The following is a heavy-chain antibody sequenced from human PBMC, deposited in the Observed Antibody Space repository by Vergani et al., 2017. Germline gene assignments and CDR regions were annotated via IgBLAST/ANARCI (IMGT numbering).Heavy chain of an antibody. CDR1: GLTFSSYG. Sequence: QAQLVESGGGVVQPGRSLRLSCSASGLTFSSYGMHWVRQAPGKGLEWVAAIWNDGSNKYYADSVKGRFTISRDNSKNTLYLQMNSLRAEDTAVYYCATYPGLEGGYWGQGSLVTVSS. V-gene: IGHV3-33*01. CDR3: ATYPGLEGGY. D-gene: IGHD2-15*01. CDR2: IWNDGSNK. J-gene: IGHJ4*02.